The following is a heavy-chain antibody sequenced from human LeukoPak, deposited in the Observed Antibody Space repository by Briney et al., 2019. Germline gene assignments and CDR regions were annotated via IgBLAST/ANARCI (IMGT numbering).Heavy chain of an antibody. D-gene: IGHD4-23*01. Sequence: SETLSLTCTVSGGSINGYYWSWIRQPPGKGLEWIGYVYYSGGTDYNPSLRSRVTISVDTSKNQFSLKLSSVTAADTAVYYCARHLHYGGKPFDYWGQGALVTVSS. CDR2: VYYSGGT. CDR1: GGSINGYY. CDR3: ARHLHYGGKPFDY. J-gene: IGHJ4*02. V-gene: IGHV4-59*08.